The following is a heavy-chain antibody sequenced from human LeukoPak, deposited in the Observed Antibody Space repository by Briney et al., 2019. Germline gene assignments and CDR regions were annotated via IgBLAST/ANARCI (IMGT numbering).Heavy chain of an antibody. CDR2: INPNGGGT. CDR3: ARDRGDRKGFDI. D-gene: IGHD3-10*01. Sequence: ASVKVSCKASGYTFTGYYIHCVRQAPGQGREWMGWINPNGGGTNFAQKFQGRVTTTRDTSISTAYMELSSLRSDDTAMYYCARDRGDRKGFDIWGQGTMVTVSS. J-gene: IGHJ3*02. V-gene: IGHV1-2*02. CDR1: GYTFTGYY.